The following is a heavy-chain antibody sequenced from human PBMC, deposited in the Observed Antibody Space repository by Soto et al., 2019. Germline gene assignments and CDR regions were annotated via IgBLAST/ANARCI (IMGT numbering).Heavy chain of an antibody. CDR3: ARYYGSGSLHNWFDP. V-gene: IGHV4-30-2*01. CDR2: IYHSGST. CDR1: GGSISSGGYS. J-gene: IGHJ5*02. D-gene: IGHD3-10*01. Sequence: SETLSLTCAVSGGSISSGGYSWSWIRQPPGKGLEWIGYIYHSGSTYYNPSLKSRVTISVDRSKNQFSLKLSSVTAADTAVYYCARYYGSGSLHNWFDPWGQGTLVPVSS.